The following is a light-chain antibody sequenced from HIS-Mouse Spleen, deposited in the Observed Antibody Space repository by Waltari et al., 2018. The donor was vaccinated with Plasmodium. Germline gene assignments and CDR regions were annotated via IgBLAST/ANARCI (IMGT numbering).Light chain of an antibody. CDR1: PSVSSH. J-gene: IGKJ3*01. V-gene: IGKV3-15*01. Sequence: EIVMTQSPATLSVSSGERATLSCRASPSVSSHLTWYQQKPGQAPRLLIYGASTRATVIPARFSGSGSGTEFTLTISSLQSEDFAVYYCQQYNNWSFTFGPGTKVDIK. CDR2: GAS. CDR3: QQYNNWSFT.